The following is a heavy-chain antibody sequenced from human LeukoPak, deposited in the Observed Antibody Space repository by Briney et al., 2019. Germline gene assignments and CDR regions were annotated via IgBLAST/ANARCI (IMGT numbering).Heavy chain of an antibody. CDR3: ARQPIRSAFDI. D-gene: IGHD2-21*01. V-gene: IGHV4-4*09. Sequence: PSETLSLTCSVSGGSISHYFWSWIRQSPGKGLERIGHIYSSGSTNYNPSLKSRVIISVDTSKNQFSLKLSSVAAADTAVYYCARQPIRSAFDIWGQGTKVTVSS. CDR1: GGSISHYF. CDR2: IYSSGST. J-gene: IGHJ3*02.